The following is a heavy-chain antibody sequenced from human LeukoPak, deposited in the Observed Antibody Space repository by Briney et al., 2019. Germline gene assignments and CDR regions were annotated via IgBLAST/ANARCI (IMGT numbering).Heavy chain of an antibody. V-gene: IGHV1-18*01. CDR2: ISAYNGNT. J-gene: IGHJ3*02. CDR1: GYTFTNYG. D-gene: IGHD2-21*01. Sequence: ASMKVSCKASGYTFTNYGVSWVRQAPGQGLEWMGWISAYNGNTNYAQNLQGRVTLTTDTSTTTASLELRSLRSDDTAVYYRARGAYCGGDCSSSDAFDIWGQGTMVTVSS. CDR3: ARGAYCGGDCSSSDAFDI.